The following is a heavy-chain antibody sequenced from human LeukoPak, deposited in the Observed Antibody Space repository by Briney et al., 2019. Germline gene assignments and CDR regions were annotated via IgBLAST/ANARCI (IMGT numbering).Heavy chain of an antibody. CDR2: IYYSGST. D-gene: IGHD1-26*01. CDR1: GGSISSYY. CDR3: ARGGHTNPSFYY. Sequence: SETLSLTCTVSGGSISSYYWSWIRQPPGKGLEWIGYIYYSGSTNYNPSLKSRVTISVDTSKNQFSLKLSSVTAADTAVYYCARGGHTNPSFYYWGQGTLVTVSS. V-gene: IGHV4-59*01. J-gene: IGHJ4*02.